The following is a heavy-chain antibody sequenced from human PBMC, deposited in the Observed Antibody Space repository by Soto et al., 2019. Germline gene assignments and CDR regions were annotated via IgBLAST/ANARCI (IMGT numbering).Heavy chain of an antibody. D-gene: IGHD3-10*01. Sequence: SVKVSCKASGGTFSSYAISWVRQAPGQGLEWMGGIIPIFGTANYAQKFQGRVTITADESTSTAYMELSSLRSEDTAVYYCAARRGRYYYYYGMDVWGQGTAVTVSS. CDR1: GGTFSSYA. J-gene: IGHJ6*02. V-gene: IGHV1-69*13. CDR2: IIPIFGTA. CDR3: AARRGRYYYYYGMDV.